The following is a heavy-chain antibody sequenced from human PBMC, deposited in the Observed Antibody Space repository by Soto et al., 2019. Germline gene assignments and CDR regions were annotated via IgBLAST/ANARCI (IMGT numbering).Heavy chain of an antibody. Sequence: SGTLSFTCTVSGGSISSGGYYWNWIRHHPGKGLEWIGYIYNSGSTYYNPYLKSRVFISADTSKNLLSLKLSSVTAADTAVYYCASQRAPYYFDYWGRGALVTVSS. V-gene: IGHV4-31*03. CDR2: IYNSGST. J-gene: IGHJ4*02. CDR1: GGSISSGGYY. CDR3: ASQRAPYYFDY.